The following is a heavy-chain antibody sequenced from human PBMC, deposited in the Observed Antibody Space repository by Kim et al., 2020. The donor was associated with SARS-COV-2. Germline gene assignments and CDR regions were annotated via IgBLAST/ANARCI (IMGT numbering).Heavy chain of an antibody. CDR1: GGSISSYY. CDR2: IYTSGST. V-gene: IGHV4-4*07. Sequence: SETLSLTCTVSGGSISSYYWSWIRQPAGKGLEWIGRIYTSGSTNYNPSLKSRVTMSVDTSKNQFSLKLSSVTAADTAVYYCARDRGRLDYYGSGSYYNGNWFDPWGQGTLVTVSS. J-gene: IGHJ5*02. CDR3: ARDRGRLDYYGSGSYYNGNWFDP. D-gene: IGHD3-10*01.